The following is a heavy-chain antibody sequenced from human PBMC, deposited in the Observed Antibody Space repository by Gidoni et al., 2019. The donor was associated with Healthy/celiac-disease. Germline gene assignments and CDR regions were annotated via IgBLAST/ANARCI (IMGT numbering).Heavy chain of an antibody. Sequence: QVQLQESGPGLVKPSQTLSLTCTVSGGSISSGDYYWSWIRQPPGKGLEWIGYIYYSGSTYYNPSLKSRVTISVDTSKNQFSLKLSSVTAADTAVYYCARDAGRSHYDFWSGYLEDWFDPWGQGTLVTVSS. CDR2: IYYSGST. CDR3: ARDAGRSHYDFWSGYLEDWFDP. V-gene: IGHV4-30-4*01. D-gene: IGHD3-3*01. J-gene: IGHJ5*02. CDR1: GGSISSGDYY.